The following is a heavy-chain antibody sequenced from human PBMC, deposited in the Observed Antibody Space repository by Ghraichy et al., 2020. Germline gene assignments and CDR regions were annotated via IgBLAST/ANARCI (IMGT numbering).Heavy chain of an antibody. CDR3: AGSFAVIRYFDL. Sequence: SETLSLTCSVSGGSISSSNYYWGWIRQPPGKGPEWIGRIHHSGSTYHNPSLESRVTISLDKSKNQFSLKLSSVTAADTAVYFCAGSFAVIRYFDLWGRGTLVTVSS. D-gene: IGHD4-23*01. V-gene: IGHV4-39*01. CDR1: GGSISSSNYY. CDR2: IHHSGST. J-gene: IGHJ2*01.